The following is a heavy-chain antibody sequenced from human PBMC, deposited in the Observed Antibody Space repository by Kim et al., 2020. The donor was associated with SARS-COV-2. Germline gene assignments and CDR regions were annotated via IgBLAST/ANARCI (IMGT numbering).Heavy chain of an antibody. CDR1: GFTFSSYW. CDR3: VRGTIAPAGTDY. CDR2: MDPDGTTI. V-gene: IGHV3-74*01. Sequence: GGSLRLSCAASGFTFSSYWFHWVRQAPEKGLVWVSRMDPDGTTINYADSVKGRFTISRDNAKNTLYLQMNSLRADDTAVYYCVRGTIAPAGTDYWGQGTLVTVPP. D-gene: IGHD6-13*01. J-gene: IGHJ4*02.